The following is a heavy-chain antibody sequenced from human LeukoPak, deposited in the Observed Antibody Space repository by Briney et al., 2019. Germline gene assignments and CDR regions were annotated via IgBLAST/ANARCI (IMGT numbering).Heavy chain of an antibody. J-gene: IGHJ4*02. V-gene: IGHV1-3*01. Sequence: GASVKVSCKASGYTFTSYAMHWVRQAPGQRLEWMGWINAGNGNTKYSQKFQGRVTITRDTSASTAYMELSSLRSEDTAVYYCARYGSGYPGGFDYWGQGTLDTVSS. D-gene: IGHD3-22*01. CDR2: INAGNGNT. CDR1: GYTFTSYA. CDR3: ARYGSGYPGGFDY.